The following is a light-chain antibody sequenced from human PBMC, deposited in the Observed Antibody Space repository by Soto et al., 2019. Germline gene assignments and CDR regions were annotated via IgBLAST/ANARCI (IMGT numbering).Light chain of an antibody. CDR2: SGN. CDR3: AAWDDSRNGVV. J-gene: IGLJ2*01. CDR1: SSNVGSYT. Sequence: QSVLTQPPSASGTPGQRVTLSCSGSSSNVGSYTVYWYQQLPGTAPKVLIFSGNRRPSGVPARFSGSKSGTSAALAISGLQSGDEAEYYCAAWDDSRNGVVFGGGTKLTVL. V-gene: IGLV1-44*01.